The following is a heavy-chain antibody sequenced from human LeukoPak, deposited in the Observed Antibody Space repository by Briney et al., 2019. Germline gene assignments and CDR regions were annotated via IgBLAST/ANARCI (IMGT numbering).Heavy chain of an antibody. J-gene: IGHJ4*02. CDR3: AKDFYSAAFGGLDY. V-gene: IGHV3-9*01. Sequence: GGSLRLSCAASGFTFDDYAMHWVRQAPGKGLEWVSGISWNGGSIGYADSVKGRFTISRDNAKKSLCLQMNSLRPEDTALYYCAKDFYSAAFGGLDYWGGGTLVTVSS. CDR1: GFTFDDYA. D-gene: IGHD3-16*01. CDR2: ISWNGGSI.